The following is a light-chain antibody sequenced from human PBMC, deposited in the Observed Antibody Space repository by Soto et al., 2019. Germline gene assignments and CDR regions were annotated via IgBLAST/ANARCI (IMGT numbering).Light chain of an antibody. CDR3: QHWS. V-gene: IGKV1-33*01. Sequence: DIQMTQSPCSLSASIGDRVTITCQASQNITNNLSWYQQKPGKAPNLLIYHASKLAKGVTSRFSGSGSGTEFTLTISRLQPEDVATYYCQHWSFGQGTKVDIK. CDR1: QNITNN. CDR2: HAS. J-gene: IGKJ1*01.